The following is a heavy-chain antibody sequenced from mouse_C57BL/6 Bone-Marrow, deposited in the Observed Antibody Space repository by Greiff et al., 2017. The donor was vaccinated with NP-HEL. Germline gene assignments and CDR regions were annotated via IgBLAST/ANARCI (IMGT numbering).Heavy chain of an antibody. Sequence: EVKVVESEGGLVQPGSSMKLSCTASGFTFSDYYMAWVRQVPEKGLEWVANINYDGSSTYYLDSLKSRFIISRDNAKNILYLQMSSLKSEDTATYYCAREGDYSYAMDYWGQGTSVTVSS. D-gene: IGHD2-13*01. V-gene: IGHV5-16*01. CDR1: GFTFSDYY. CDR3: AREGDYSYAMDY. J-gene: IGHJ4*01. CDR2: INYDGSST.